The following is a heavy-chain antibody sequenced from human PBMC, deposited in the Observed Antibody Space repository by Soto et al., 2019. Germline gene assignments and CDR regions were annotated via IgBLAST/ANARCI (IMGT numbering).Heavy chain of an antibody. CDR2: IYPGDSTT. CDR3: ARRESAYYGMDV. D-gene: IGHD3-3*01. Sequence: GEFLKICCKGSGYSFTNYWIGWVRQMPGKGLEWMGIIYPGDSTTKYSPSFQGQVIISADKSISTAYLQWSSLKASDTAMYYCARRESAYYGMDVWGQGTTVTVSS. J-gene: IGHJ6*02. V-gene: IGHV5-51*01. CDR1: GYSFTNYW.